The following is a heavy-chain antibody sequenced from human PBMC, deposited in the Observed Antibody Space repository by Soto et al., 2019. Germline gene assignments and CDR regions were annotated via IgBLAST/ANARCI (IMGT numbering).Heavy chain of an antibody. J-gene: IGHJ4*02. CDR3: AKGGRLRSPFGF. CDR1: GGSLSGYH. Sequence: QVQLQQWGPGLVKPSETLSLTCAVYGGSLSGYHWTWIRQPSGKGLEWIGEINHTGYTNYNPSLKSRVTISVDTSKNQFSLKLSSVTAADTAVYFCAKGGRLRSPFGFWGQGTLVSVSS. CDR2: INHTGYT. V-gene: IGHV4-34*01. D-gene: IGHD3-3*01.